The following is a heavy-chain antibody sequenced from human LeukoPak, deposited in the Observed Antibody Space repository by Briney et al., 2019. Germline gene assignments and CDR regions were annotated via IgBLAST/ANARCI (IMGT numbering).Heavy chain of an antibody. Sequence: SETLSLTCGVSGGSFSAYYWSWIRQPPGKGLELIGEINHSGRANYNPSLKSRVTISVDTSKNQFSLNLSSVTAADTAVYYCARSPLTGNYGDWFDPWGQGTLVIVSS. CDR1: GGSFSAYY. D-gene: IGHD3-9*01. J-gene: IGHJ5*02. CDR3: ARSPLTGNYGDWFDP. V-gene: IGHV4-34*01. CDR2: INHSGRA.